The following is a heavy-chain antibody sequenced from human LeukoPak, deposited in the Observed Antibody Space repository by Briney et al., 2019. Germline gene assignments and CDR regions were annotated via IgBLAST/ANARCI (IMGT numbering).Heavy chain of an antibody. CDR3: ARVPYSSGWLGVEYFQH. CDR2: INSVGRCT. Sequence: QPGRSLRPSYAASGFTFSIHWMHSVSHAPGTGLVWVSRINSVGRCTIYADSVKGRFTISRDNAKNTLYLQMNSLRAEDTAVYYCARVPYSSGWLGVEYFQHWGQGTLVTVSS. V-gene: IGHV3-74*01. J-gene: IGHJ1*01. D-gene: IGHD6-19*01. CDR1: GFTFSIHW.